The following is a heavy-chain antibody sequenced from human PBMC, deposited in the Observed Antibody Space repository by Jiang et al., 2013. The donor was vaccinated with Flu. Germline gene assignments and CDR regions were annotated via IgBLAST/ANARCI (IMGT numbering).Heavy chain of an antibody. V-gene: IGHV4-61*02. D-gene: IGHD1-26*01. CDR2: TYSSGST. CDR1: GASISSGSYY. Sequence: GSGLVKPSRTLSLTCTVSGASISSGSYYWSWIRQPAGKGLEWIGRTYSSGSTNYNPSLKSRVAISLDTSKNQFSLKLYSVTAADTARYYCAREFSAENNWLDPWGQGTQVTVPS. J-gene: IGHJ5*02. CDR3: AREFSAENNWLDP.